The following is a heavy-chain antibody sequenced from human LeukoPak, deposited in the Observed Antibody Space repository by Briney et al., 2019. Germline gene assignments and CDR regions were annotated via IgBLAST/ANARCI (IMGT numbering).Heavy chain of an antibody. CDR1: GVSISSSEW. J-gene: IGHJ4*02. CDR3: GKTDIYFNPIDY. Sequence: SETLSLTCAVSGVSISSSEWWIWVRQPPGQGLEWIGEIHRAGRTRYNPSLKSRVTISMDYSKDQFSLKLTSVTAADTAIYYCGKTDIYFNPIDYWGPGSLVTVSS. V-gene: IGHV4-4*02. D-gene: IGHD3-9*01. CDR2: IHRAGRT.